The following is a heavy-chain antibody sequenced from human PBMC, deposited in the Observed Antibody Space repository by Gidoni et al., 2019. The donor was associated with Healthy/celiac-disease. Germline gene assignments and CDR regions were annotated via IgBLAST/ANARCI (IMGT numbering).Heavy chain of an antibody. V-gene: IGHV4-34*01. J-gene: IGHJ4*02. Sequence: QVQLQQWGAGLLKPSETLSLTCAVYGGAFSASYWSWIRQPPGKGLEWIGEINHRVSTNYNPSLKSRVTISGDTSKNQFSLKLSAVTAADTAVYYCARGRHIVVVVAARRTYFDYWGQGTLVTVSS. D-gene: IGHD2-15*01. CDR2: INHRVST. CDR3: ARGRHIVVVVAARRTYFDY. CDR1: GGAFSASY.